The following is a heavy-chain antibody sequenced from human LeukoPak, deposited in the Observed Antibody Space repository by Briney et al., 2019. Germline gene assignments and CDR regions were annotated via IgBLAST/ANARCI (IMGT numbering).Heavy chain of an antibody. CDR2: IYYSGST. CDR1: GGSISGGDYY. V-gene: IGHV4-30-4*01. CDR3: ARDLLNEGNHLDY. Sequence: SETLSLTCTVSGGSISGGDYYWSWIRQPPGKGLEWIGYIYYSGSTYYNPSLKSRVTISVDTSKNQFSLKLSSVTAADTAVYYCARDLLNEGNHLDYWGQGTLVTVSS. D-gene: IGHD4-23*01. J-gene: IGHJ4*02.